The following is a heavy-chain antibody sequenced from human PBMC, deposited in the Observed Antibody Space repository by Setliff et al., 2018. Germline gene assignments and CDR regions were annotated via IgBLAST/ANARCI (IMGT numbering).Heavy chain of an antibody. CDR1: GGSISSYY. J-gene: IGHJ6*03. V-gene: IGHV4-4*08. CDR3: ARETTMTYYFYYMDV. D-gene: IGHD4-17*01. Sequence: SETLSLTCTVSGGSISSYYWSWIRQPPGKGLEWIGYIYYSGSTYYSPSLMSRVTISVDTSKNQFSLKLSSVTAADTAVYYCARETTMTYYFYYMDVWGKGTTVTVSS. CDR2: IYYSGST.